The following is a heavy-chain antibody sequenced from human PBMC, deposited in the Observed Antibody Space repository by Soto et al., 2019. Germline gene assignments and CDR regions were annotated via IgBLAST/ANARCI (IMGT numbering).Heavy chain of an antibody. Sequence: QVQLVQSGAEVKKPGSSVKVSCKASGGPFSSYTISWVRQAPGQGLEWMGRIIPILGIANYAQKFQGRVTITADKSTRTAYMERSSLRSEDTAVYYCAISMVRGVIIDWCDPWGQGSLVTVSS. J-gene: IGHJ5*02. CDR1: GGPFSSYT. D-gene: IGHD3-10*01. CDR2: IIPILGIA. CDR3: AISMVRGVIIDWCDP. V-gene: IGHV1-69*02.